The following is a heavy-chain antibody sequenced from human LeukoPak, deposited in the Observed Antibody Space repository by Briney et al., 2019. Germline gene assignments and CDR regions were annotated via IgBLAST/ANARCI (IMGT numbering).Heavy chain of an antibody. J-gene: IGHJ4*02. CDR2: IYSGGST. CDR1: GFTVSSNY. V-gene: IGHV3-66*01. Sequence: GGSLRLSCAASGFTVSSNYMSWVRQAPGKGLEWVSVIYSGGSTYYADSVKGRFTISRDNSKNTLYLQMNSLRAEDTAVYYCARVTSSSSWYGLDYWGQGTPVTVSS. D-gene: IGHD6-13*01. CDR3: ARVTSSSSWYGLDY.